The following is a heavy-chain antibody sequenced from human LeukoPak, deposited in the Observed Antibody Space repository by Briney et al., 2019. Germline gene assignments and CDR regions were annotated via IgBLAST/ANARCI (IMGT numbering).Heavy chain of an antibody. Sequence: GGSLRLSCAASGFTFNDDAMTWVRQAPGKGLEWVSAITGSGSNTYYAASAKGRFTISRDNSKNSLDLQMNSLRAEDTAVYYCAKGLRGCSGNACYSFFDFWGQGALVTVSS. CDR2: ITGSGSNT. D-gene: IGHD2-15*01. CDR3: AKGLRGCSGNACYSFFDF. V-gene: IGHV3-23*01. CDR1: GFTFNDDA. J-gene: IGHJ4*02.